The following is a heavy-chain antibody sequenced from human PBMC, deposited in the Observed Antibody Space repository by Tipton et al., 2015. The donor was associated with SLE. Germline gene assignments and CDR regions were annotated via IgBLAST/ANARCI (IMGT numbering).Heavy chain of an antibody. J-gene: IGHJ5*02. Sequence: GLVKPSETLSLLCTVSGGSISSSSYHWAWIRQPPGKGLEWIGEINHSGSTNYNPSLKSRVTISVDTSKNQFSLKLSSVTAADTAVYYCARNPTSYCSGGSCYSPWFDPWGQGTLVTVSS. CDR1: GGSISSSSYH. V-gene: IGHV4-39*07. CDR3: ARNPTSYCSGGSCYSPWFDP. CDR2: INHSGST. D-gene: IGHD2-15*01.